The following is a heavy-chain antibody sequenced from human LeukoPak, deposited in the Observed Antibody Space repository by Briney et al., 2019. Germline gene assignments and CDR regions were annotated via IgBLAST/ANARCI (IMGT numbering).Heavy chain of an antibody. D-gene: IGHD2-21*02. CDR2: FSGSGGTK. Sequence: GGSLRLSCAASGFTFSGYAMSWVRQAPGKGLEWVSHFSGSGGTKYYADSVKGRFTISRDNSKNTLYLQMNSLRAEDTAVYYCARSDCGGDCHLLDYWGQGTLVTVPS. J-gene: IGHJ4*02. CDR3: ARSDCGGDCHLLDY. CDR1: GFTFSGYA. V-gene: IGHV3-23*01.